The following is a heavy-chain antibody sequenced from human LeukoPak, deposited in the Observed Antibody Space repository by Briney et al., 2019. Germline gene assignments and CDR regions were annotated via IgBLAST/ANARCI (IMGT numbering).Heavy chain of an antibody. CDR2: IYYTGST. Sequence: TSETLSLTCAVYGGSFSGYYWGWIRQPPGKGPEWIGSIYYTGSTNYNPSLKSRVTISLDTSKNQFSLKLTSVTAADTAVYYCASVRGYSSGWYASGFDPWGQGTLVTVSS. V-gene: IGHV4-34*01. CDR1: GGSFSGYY. CDR3: ASVRGYSSGWYASGFDP. D-gene: IGHD6-19*01. J-gene: IGHJ5*02.